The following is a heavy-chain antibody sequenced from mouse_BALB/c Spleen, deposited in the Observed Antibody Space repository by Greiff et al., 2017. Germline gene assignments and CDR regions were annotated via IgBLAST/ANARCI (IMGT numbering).Heavy chain of an antibody. Sequence: VQLQQSGAELVKPGASVKLSCTASGFNIKDTYMHWVKQRPEQGLEWIGRIDPANGNTKYDPKFQGKATITADTSSNTAYLQLSSLTSEDTAVYYCARGRRSYAMDYWGQGTSVTVSS. CDR2: IDPANGNT. CDR3: ARGRRSYAMDY. J-gene: IGHJ4*01. V-gene: IGHV14-3*02. CDR1: GFNIKDTY. D-gene: IGHD1-1*01.